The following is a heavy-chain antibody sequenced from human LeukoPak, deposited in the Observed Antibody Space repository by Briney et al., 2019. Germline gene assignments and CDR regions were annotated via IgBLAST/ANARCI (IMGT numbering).Heavy chain of an antibody. D-gene: IGHD4-23*01. Sequence: SETLSLTCTVSGGSISSGSYYWSWIRQPAGKGLEWIGRIYTSGSTNYNPSLKSRVTISVDTSKNQFSLKLSSVTAADTAVYYCTRGLHYGGYYYYMDVWGKGTTVTVSS. V-gene: IGHV4-61*02. J-gene: IGHJ6*03. CDR1: GGSISSGSYY. CDR3: TRGLHYGGYYYYMDV. CDR2: IYTSGST.